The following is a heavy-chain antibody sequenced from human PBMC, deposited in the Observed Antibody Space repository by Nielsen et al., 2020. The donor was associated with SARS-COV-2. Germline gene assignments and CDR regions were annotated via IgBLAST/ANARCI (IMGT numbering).Heavy chain of an antibody. CDR1: GYTFTSYD. CDR2: MNPNSGNT. Sequence: VSVKVSCKASGYTFTSYDINWVRQATGQGLEWMGWMNPNSGNTDYAQNFQGRVTMTRNTSISTAYMELSSLKSEDTAVYYCARGLGYSSGWYQYYFDYWGRGTLVTVSS. CDR3: ARGLGYSSGWYQYYFDY. J-gene: IGHJ4*02. D-gene: IGHD6-19*01. V-gene: IGHV1-8*01.